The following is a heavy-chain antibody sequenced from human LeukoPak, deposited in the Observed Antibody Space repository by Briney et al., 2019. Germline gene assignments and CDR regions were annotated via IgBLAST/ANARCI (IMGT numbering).Heavy chain of an antibody. CDR3: AREFYTIFGEADGFDP. Sequence: ASVKVSCKASGYTFTGYYMHWVRQAPGQGLEWMGWINPNSGGTNYAQKFQGRVTMTGDTSISTAYMELSRLRSDDTAVYYCAREFYTIFGEADGFDPWGQGTLVTVSS. D-gene: IGHD3-3*01. V-gene: IGHV1-2*02. CDR2: INPNSGGT. J-gene: IGHJ5*02. CDR1: GYTFTGYY.